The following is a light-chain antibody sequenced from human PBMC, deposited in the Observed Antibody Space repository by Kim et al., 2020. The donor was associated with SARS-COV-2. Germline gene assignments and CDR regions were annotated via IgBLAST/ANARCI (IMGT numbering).Light chain of an antibody. Sequence: QGERATLPCRASQSISSNLAWYQQKPGQAPRLLIYGASTRATGIPARFSGSGSGTEFTLTISSLQSEDFAVDYCQQYNNWPPGRTFGQGTKVDIK. CDR3: QQYNNWPPGRT. J-gene: IGKJ1*01. V-gene: IGKV3-15*01. CDR2: GAS. CDR1: QSISSN.